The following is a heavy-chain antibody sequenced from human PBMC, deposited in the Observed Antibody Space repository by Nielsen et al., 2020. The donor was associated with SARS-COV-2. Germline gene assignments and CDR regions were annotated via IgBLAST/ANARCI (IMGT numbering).Heavy chain of an antibody. V-gene: IGHV4-4*02. J-gene: IGHJ5*02. CDR2: MHHSGNI. D-gene: IGHD1-7*01. CDR3: ARLLTDTGNYFRFDP. CDR1: GDSVIGSNW. Sequence: SETLSLTCTVSGDSVIGSNWWSWVRQPPGTGLEWIGEMHHSGNINYNPSLRSRVAILVDKSKNQFSLRLISVTAADTAVYYCARLLTDTGNYFRFDPWGQGTLVTVSS.